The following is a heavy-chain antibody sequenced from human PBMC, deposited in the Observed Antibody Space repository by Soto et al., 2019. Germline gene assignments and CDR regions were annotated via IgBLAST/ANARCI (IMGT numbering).Heavy chain of an antibody. CDR1: GGSFSGYY. CDR3: ARGLYDYVWGSYPLKSWFDP. J-gene: IGHJ5*02. V-gene: IGHV4-34*01. Sequence: WETLSLTCAVYGGSFSGYYWSWIRQPPGKGLEWIGEINHSGSTNYNPSLKSRVTISVDTSKNQFSLKLSSVTAADTAVYYCARGLYDYVWGSYPLKSWFDPWGQGTLVTVSS. CDR2: INHSGST. D-gene: IGHD3-16*01.